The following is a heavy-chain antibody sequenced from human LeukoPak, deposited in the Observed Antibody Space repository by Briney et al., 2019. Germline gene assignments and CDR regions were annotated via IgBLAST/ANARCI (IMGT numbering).Heavy chain of an antibody. V-gene: IGHV3-64D*06. J-gene: IGHJ4*02. CDR3: VKVSTSGWHEGDYFDY. CDR1: GFTFSTYA. CDR2: ISSKGGST. D-gene: IGHD6-19*01. Sequence: GGSLRLSCSASGFTFSTYAMHWVRQAPGKGLEYVSAISSKGGSTYFADSVKARFSISRDNSKNTLDLQMSSLRAEDTAVYYCVKVSTSGWHEGDYFDYWGQGTLVTVSS.